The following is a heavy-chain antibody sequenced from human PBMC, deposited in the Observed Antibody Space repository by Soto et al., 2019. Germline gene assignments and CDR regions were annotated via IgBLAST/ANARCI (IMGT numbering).Heavy chain of an antibody. V-gene: IGHV1-18*01. CDR1: GYTFSSFG. D-gene: IGHD1-1*01. Sequence: ASVKISWTASGYTFSSFGISWVRQAPGQGLEWMGWISAYNGNTNYAQKLQGRVTMTTDTSTSTAYMELRSLRSDDTAVYYCARDHWNDGFYYFDYWGQGTLVTVSS. J-gene: IGHJ4*02. CDR3: ARDHWNDGFYYFDY. CDR2: ISAYNGNT.